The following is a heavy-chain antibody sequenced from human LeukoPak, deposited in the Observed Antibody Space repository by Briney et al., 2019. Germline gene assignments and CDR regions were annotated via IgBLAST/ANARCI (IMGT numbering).Heavy chain of an antibody. CDR1: GYTFSSYG. Sequence: GASVKVSCKASGYTFSSYGISWVRQAPGQGLEWMGWISVYNGNTNYAQKFQGRVTMTTDTSTSTAYMEVRSLRSDDTAVYYCARGRPAGSSHDMDVWGQGTTVTVSS. CDR3: ARGRPAGSSHDMDV. D-gene: IGHD2-15*01. V-gene: IGHV1-18*01. J-gene: IGHJ6*02. CDR2: ISVYNGNT.